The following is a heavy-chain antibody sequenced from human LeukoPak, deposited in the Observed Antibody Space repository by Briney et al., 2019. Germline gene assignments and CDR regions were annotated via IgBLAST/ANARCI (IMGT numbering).Heavy chain of an antibody. J-gene: IGHJ4*02. V-gene: IGHV3-30-3*01. Sequence: GGSLRPSCAASGSTFSSYAMHWVRQAPGKGLEWVAVISYDGSNKSYADSVKGRFTISRDNSKNTLYLQMNSLRAEDTAVYYCARGPEWEPYYFDYWGQGTLVTVSS. D-gene: IGHD1-26*01. CDR3: ARGPEWEPYYFDY. CDR1: GSTFSSYA. CDR2: ISYDGSNK.